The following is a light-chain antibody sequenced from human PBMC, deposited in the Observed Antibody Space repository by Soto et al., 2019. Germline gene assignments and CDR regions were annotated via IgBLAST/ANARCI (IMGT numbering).Light chain of an antibody. CDR2: EVT. V-gene: IGLV2-8*01. CDR3: SSYAASNNLL. J-gene: IGLJ2*01. Sequence: QSALTQPPSASGSPGQSVTISCTGTSSDVGGFHSVSWYQQHPGKAPKLIIYEVTKRPSGVPDRFSGAKSVNTASLTVSGLQAEDEADYYCSSYAASNNLLFGGGTKLTVL. CDR1: SSDVGGFHS.